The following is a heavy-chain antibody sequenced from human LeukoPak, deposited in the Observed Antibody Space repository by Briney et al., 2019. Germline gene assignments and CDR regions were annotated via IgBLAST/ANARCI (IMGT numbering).Heavy chain of an antibody. Sequence: ASVKVSCKASGYTFTSYGISWVRQAPGQGLEWMGWINPNSGGTNYAQKLPGRITMTRDTAISTAYMELSRLRADDTAVYYCAREKRVAGSRGGLDPRGQGTLVAVSS. CDR3: AREKRVAGSRGGLDP. CDR2: INPNSGGT. D-gene: IGHD6-19*01. V-gene: IGHV1-2*02. CDR1: GYTFTSYG. J-gene: IGHJ5*02.